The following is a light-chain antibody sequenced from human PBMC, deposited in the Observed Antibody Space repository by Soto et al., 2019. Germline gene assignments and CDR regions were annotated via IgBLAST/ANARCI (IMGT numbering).Light chain of an antibody. J-gene: IGKJ2*01. V-gene: IGKV1-39*01. CDR3: QQSYSFPYT. CDR2: AAS. Sequence: DIQMTQSPSSLSASVGDRVTITCRASQNVGKYLNWYQQKAGKAPKVLIYAASNFQSGVPSRFNGSGSETDFTLTINSLLPEDLATYYCQQSYSFPYTFGQGTKLHIK. CDR1: QNVGKY.